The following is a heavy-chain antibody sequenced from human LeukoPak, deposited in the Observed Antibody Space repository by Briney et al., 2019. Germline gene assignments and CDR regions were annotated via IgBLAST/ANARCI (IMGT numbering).Heavy chain of an antibody. CDR1: GGTFSNYA. CDR2: IIPIFGTA. D-gene: IGHD5-24*01. V-gene: IGHV1-69*05. J-gene: IGHJ4*02. CDR3: ARGDGYKDY. Sequence: SVKVSCKTSGGTFSNYAMSWVRQAPGQGLEWMGRIIPIFGTANYAQKFQGRVTITTDESTSTAYMELSSLRSEDTAVYYCARGDGYKDYWGQGTLATVSS.